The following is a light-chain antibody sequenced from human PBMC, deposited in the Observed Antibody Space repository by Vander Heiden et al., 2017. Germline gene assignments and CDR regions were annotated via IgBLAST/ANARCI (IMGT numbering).Light chain of an antibody. CDR3: QQTYSAPRT. CDR1: QSIMNY. CDR2: TAF. Sequence: DIQMTKSPSSLSASVGDRVTISCRSSQSIMNYVSWFQLKPGKAPKLLIHTAFNLLSGVPSRFSGSAFQTEFTLTISSLQPEEFATYFCQQTYSAPRTFGQGTRVDFK. V-gene: IGKV1-39*01. J-gene: IGKJ1*01.